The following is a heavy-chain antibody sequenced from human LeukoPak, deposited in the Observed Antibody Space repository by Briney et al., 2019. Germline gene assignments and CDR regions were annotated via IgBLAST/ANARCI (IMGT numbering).Heavy chain of an antibody. D-gene: IGHD3-22*01. CDR1: GFMFSSNW. CDR2: TRNKANSYTT. V-gene: IGHV3-72*01. J-gene: IGHJ4*02. CDR3: ARGSLRYYDSSGYYYDY. Sequence: PGGSLRLSCAASGFMFSSNWMSWVRLAPGKGLEWVGRTRNKANSYTTEYAASVKGRFTISRDDSKNSLYLQMNSLKTEDTAVYYCARGSLRYYDSSGYYYDYWGQGTLVTVSS.